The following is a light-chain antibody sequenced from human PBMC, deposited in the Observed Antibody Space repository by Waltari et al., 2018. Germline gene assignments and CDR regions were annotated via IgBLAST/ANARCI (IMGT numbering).Light chain of an antibody. V-gene: IGKV3D-15*01. J-gene: IGKJ1*01. CDR2: GAS. Sequence: EIVMTQSPATLSLSPGERATLPCRASQSVSSSLAWYLQKPGQAPRLLIYGASSRATGIPDGFSGSGSGTEFTLTISSLEPEDVAVYYCQQNSNWPTFGQGTKVEIK. CDR1: QSVSSS. CDR3: QQNSNWPT.